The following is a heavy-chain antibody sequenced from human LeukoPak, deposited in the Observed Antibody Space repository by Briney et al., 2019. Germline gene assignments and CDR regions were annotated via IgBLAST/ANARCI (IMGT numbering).Heavy chain of an antibody. Sequence: PGGSLRLSCTAPGFTFTTYWMSWVRQGPGKGLEWVANIKQDGSEKNYVDSVKGRFTISRDNAKNSLYLQMNSLRGEDTAVYYCARASSTVTARDTFDTWGQGTMVTVSS. J-gene: IGHJ3*02. CDR1: GFTFTTYW. CDR2: IKQDGSEK. D-gene: IGHD4-17*01. CDR3: ARASSTVTARDTFDT. V-gene: IGHV3-7*01.